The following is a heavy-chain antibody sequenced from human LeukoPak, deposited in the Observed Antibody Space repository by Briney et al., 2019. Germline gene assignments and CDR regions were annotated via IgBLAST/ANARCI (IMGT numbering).Heavy chain of an antibody. J-gene: IGHJ4*02. CDR2: IYYSGGT. Sequence: SETLSLTCTVSGGSIRSYYWRWIRQPPGKGLEGIGYIYYSGGTNYNPSLKSRVTISVDQSKNQFSFKLSSVTAADTAVYYCARRRDGFSDFDYWGRGTLVTVSS. CDR1: GGSIRSYY. D-gene: IGHD5-24*01. CDR3: ARRRDGFSDFDY. V-gene: IGHV4-59*08.